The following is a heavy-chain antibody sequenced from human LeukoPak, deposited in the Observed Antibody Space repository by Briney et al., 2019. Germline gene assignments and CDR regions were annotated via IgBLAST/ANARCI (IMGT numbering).Heavy chain of an antibody. J-gene: IGHJ6*02. V-gene: IGHV4-59*01. CDR2: IYYSGST. Sequence: SETLSLTCTVSGGSISSYYRSWIRQPPGKGLEWIGYIYYSGSTNYNPSLKSRVTISVGTSKNQFSLKLSSVTAADTAVYYCARDSPDIYSSSWYTDRSIWYYGMDVWGQGTTVTVSS. CDR1: GGSISSYY. CDR3: ARDSPDIYSSSWYTDRSIWYYGMDV. D-gene: IGHD6-13*01.